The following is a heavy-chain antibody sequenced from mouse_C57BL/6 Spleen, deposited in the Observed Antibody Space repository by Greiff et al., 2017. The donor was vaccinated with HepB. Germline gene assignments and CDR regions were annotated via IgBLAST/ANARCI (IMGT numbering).Heavy chain of an antibody. Sequence: QVQLQQPGAELVRPGSSVKLSCKASGYTFTSYWMDWVKQRPGQGLEWIGNIYPSDSETHYNQKFKDKATLTVDKSSSTAYMQLSCLTSEDSAVYYCATLYYSNPLDYWGQGTTLTVSS. CDR3: ATLYYSNPLDY. J-gene: IGHJ2*01. D-gene: IGHD2-5*01. CDR1: GYTFTSYW. V-gene: IGHV1-61*01. CDR2: IYPSDSET.